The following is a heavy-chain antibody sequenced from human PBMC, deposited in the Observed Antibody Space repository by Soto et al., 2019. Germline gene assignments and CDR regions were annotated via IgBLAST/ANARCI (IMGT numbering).Heavy chain of an antibody. CDR1: GFTFSTYA. CDR3: ARDDYGSGSYPYYYGVDV. J-gene: IGHJ6*02. CDR2: ISGSGGTT. D-gene: IGHD3-10*01. Sequence: PGGSLRLSCAASGFTFSTYAMSWVRQAPGKGLECVSAISGSGGTTSYADSVRGRFSISRDNPKNTLYLQMNSLRAEDTAVYYCARDDYGSGSYPYYYGVDVWGQGTTVTVSS. V-gene: IGHV3-23*01.